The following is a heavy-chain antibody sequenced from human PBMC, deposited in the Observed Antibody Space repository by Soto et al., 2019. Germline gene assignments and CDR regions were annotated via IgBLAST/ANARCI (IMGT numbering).Heavy chain of an antibody. Sequence: QEQVQQWGAGLLKPSETLSLTCAVHGDSFSGYYWSWIRQSPGKGLEWIGEIDHSGSTNYNPSLTSRFSMAVDTSSQQVSLKLSSVNAADAAVYYCARRIAMIVVVFDSWGQGTLVTVSS. D-gene: IGHD3-22*01. CDR1: GDSFSGYY. J-gene: IGHJ4*02. CDR3: ARRIAMIVVVFDS. V-gene: IGHV4-34*01. CDR2: IDHSGST.